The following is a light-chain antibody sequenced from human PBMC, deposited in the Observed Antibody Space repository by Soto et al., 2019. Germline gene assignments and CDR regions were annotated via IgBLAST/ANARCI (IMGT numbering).Light chain of an antibody. J-gene: IGLJ2*01. CDR1: NIGSKS. CDR3: QVWDSSSDHSVV. V-gene: IGLV3-21*04. Sequence: SYELTQPPSVSVAPGKTARITCGGNNIGSKSVHWYQQKPGQAPVLVIYYDSDRPSGIPERFSGSNSGNTATLTISRVAAGDEADYYCQVWDSSSDHSVVFGGGTQLTVL. CDR2: YDS.